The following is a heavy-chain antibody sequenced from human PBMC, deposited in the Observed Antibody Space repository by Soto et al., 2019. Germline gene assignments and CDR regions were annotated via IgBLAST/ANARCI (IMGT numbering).Heavy chain of an antibody. D-gene: IGHD1-1*01. Sequence: SETLSLTCTVSGASISGYYWSWIRKSAGKGLEWIGRIYATGTTDYNPSLKSRVMISVDTSKKQFSLKLRSVTAADTPVYYCVRDGTKTLRDWFDPWGKGISVTVS. J-gene: IGHJ5*02. CDR2: IYATGTT. CDR1: GASISGYY. CDR3: VRDGTKTLRDWFDP. V-gene: IGHV4-4*07.